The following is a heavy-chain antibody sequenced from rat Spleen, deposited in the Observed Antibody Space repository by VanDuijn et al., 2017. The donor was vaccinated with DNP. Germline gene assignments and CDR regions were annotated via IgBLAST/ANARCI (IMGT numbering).Heavy chain of an antibody. J-gene: IGHJ2*01. Sequence: QVQLRESGPGLVQPSQTLSLACTVSGFSLTNHHVHWVRQPSGKGLEWMGVVWIGGTTHISSIFKSRVSINRDTSKSQVFLEVTSRQSEDTATYFCARDGQWDYLDYWGQGVMVTVSS. CDR2: VWIGGTT. CDR1: GFSLTNHH. CDR3: ARDGQWDYLDY. D-gene: IGHD1-1*01. V-gene: IGHV2-43*01.